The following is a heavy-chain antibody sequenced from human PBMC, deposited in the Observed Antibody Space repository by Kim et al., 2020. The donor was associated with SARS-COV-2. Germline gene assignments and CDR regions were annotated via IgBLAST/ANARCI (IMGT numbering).Heavy chain of an antibody. Sequence: GGSLRLSCAASGFTFSSYAMSWVRQAPGKGLEWVSAISGSGGSTYYADSVKGRFTISRDNSKNTLYLQMNSLRAEDTAVYYCAKDHGLRDSDWLVRDFDFWGQGTLLTLSS. J-gene: IGHJ4*02. CDR1: GFTFSSYA. V-gene: IGHV3-23*01. D-gene: IGHD3-9*01. CDR3: AKDHGLRDSDWLVRDFDF. CDR2: ISGSGGST.